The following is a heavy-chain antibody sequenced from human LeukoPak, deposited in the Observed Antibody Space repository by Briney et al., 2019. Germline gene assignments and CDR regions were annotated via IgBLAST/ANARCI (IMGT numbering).Heavy chain of an antibody. D-gene: IGHD2-15*01. J-gene: IGHJ4*02. V-gene: IGHV1-18*04. CDR2: ISAYNGNT. CDR3: AREDCSGGSCFADY. CDR1: GYTFTSYG. Sequence: ASVTVSCKASGYTFTSYGISWVRQAPGQALEGMGWISAYNGNTNYAQKLQGRVTMTTDTSTSTAYMELRSLRSDDTAVYYCAREDCSGGSCFADYWGQGTLVTVSS.